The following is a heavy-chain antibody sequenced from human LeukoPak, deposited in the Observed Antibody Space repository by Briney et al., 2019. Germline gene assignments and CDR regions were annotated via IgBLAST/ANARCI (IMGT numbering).Heavy chain of an antibody. V-gene: IGHV4-4*07. CDR2: IYTSGST. CDR3: ARDPYYDFWSGRPDAFDI. CDR1: GGSISSYY. D-gene: IGHD3-3*01. J-gene: IGHJ3*02. Sequence: SETLSLTCTVSGGSISSYYWSWIRQPAVKGLEWIGRIYTSGSTNYNPSLKSRVTMSVDTSKNQFSLKLSSVTAADTAVYYCARDPYYDFWSGRPDAFDIWGQGTMVTVSS.